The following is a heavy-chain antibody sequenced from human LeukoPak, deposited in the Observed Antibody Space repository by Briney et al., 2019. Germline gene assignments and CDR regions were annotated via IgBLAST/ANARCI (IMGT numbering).Heavy chain of an antibody. CDR1: GFXFSSYS. CDR3: ARAPSSGYYFFDAFDI. J-gene: IGHJ3*02. D-gene: IGHD3-22*01. Sequence: GGSLRLSCAASGFXFSSYSMNWVRQAPGKGLEWVANIKHDGSEKFYVDSVKGRFTISRDNAKNSVFLQLNSLRAEDTAVYYCARAPSSGYYFFDAFDIWGQGTMVTVSS. CDR2: IKHDGSEK. V-gene: IGHV3-7*05.